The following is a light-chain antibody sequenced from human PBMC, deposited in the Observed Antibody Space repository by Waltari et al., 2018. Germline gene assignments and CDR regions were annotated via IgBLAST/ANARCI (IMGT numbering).Light chain of an antibody. Sequence: EIVMTQSPGTLSVSPGERVTLSCRASKSDSTKLAWYQKKHGQPPRLLIYEASRRATGIPTRFSGSGSGTEFTLTISSLQSGDFAVYLCQQYNDWPPLTFGGGTKVEIK. CDR1: KSDSTK. J-gene: IGKJ4*01. V-gene: IGKV3-15*01. CDR3: QQYNDWPPLT. CDR2: EAS.